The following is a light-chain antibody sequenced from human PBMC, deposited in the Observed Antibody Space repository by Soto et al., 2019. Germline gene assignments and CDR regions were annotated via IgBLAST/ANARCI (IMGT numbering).Light chain of an antibody. CDR3: QQYHSFSPWT. CDR1: QTISSW. Sequence: DVQMTQSPSTLSASVGDRVTITCRASQTISSWLAWYQQKPGKAPKLLIYGASTLESGVPSRFSGSGSGTEFTLTISSLQPDDFATYYCQQYHSFSPWTFGQGTKVDIK. J-gene: IGKJ1*01. V-gene: IGKV1-5*01. CDR2: GAS.